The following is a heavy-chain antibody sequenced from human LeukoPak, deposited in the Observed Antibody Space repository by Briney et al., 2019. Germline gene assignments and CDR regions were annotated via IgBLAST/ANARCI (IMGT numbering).Heavy chain of an antibody. J-gene: IGHJ4*02. D-gene: IGHD5-24*01. V-gene: IGHV3-30-3*01. Sequence: PGGSLRLSCAASGFTFSSYAMHWVRQAPGKGLEWVAVISYDGSNKYYADSVKGRFTISRDNSKNTLYLQMNSLRAEDTAVYYCARGRDGYNYAFDYWGQGTLVTVSS. CDR1: GFTFSSYA. CDR2: ISYDGSNK. CDR3: ARGRDGYNYAFDY.